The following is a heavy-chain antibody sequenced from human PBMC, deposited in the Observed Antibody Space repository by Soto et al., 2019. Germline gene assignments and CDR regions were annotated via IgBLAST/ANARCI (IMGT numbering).Heavy chain of an antibody. CDR2: ISGSGGST. CDR3: AKTLLWFGELLIAEAPFDY. J-gene: IGHJ4*02. V-gene: IGHV3-23*01. Sequence: EVQLLESGGGLVQPGGSLRLSCAASGFTFSSYAMSWVRQAPGKGLEWVSAISGSGGSTYYADSVKGRFTISRDNSKNPLYLQMNGLRAEDTAVYYCAKTLLWFGELLIAEAPFDYWGQGTLVTVSS. CDR1: GFTFSSYA. D-gene: IGHD3-10*01.